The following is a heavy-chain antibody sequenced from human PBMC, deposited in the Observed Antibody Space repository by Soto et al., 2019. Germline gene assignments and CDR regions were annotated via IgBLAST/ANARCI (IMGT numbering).Heavy chain of an antibody. CDR3: AEGRGGSGSLAPSVDL. CDR2: LSGGGDTT. CDR1: GFTFNNYA. Sequence: EVQLLESGGGLVQPGGSLRLSSAASGFTFNNYAMTWVRQAPGKGLEWVSALSGGGDTTSYADSVKGRFTVSRDGSKNTLDLQMSSLNAEDTVLYDCAEGRGGSGSLAPSVDLWGQGTLVTVSS. J-gene: IGHJ4*02. V-gene: IGHV3-23*01. D-gene: IGHD3-10*01.